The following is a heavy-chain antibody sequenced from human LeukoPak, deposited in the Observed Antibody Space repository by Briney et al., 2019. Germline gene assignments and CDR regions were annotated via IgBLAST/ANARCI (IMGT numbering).Heavy chain of an antibody. CDR2: IKQDGSEK. J-gene: IGHJ5*01. D-gene: IGHD3-22*01. CDR1: GFTFSSYW. V-gene: IGHV3-7*01. CDR3: AVYPTYDSSGYYYSNWFDS. Sequence: PGGSLRLSCAASGFTFSSYWMSWVRQAPGKGLEWVANIKQDGSEKYYVDSVKGRFTISRDNAKNSLFLQMNSLRAEDTAVYYCAVYPTYDSSGYYYSNWFDSWGQGTLVTVSS.